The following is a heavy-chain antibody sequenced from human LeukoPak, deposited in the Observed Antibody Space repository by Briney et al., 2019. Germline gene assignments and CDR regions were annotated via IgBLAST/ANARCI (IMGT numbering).Heavy chain of an antibody. CDR2: IYFSGTR. V-gene: IGHV4-59*08. D-gene: IGHD6-19*01. CDR1: GASICFYY. J-gene: IGHJ4*02. Sequence: SETLSLTCTVSGASICFYYWSWIRQPPGKGLEWIGYIYFSGTRNYNPSLKSRVTISGDTSKSQFSLKLSSVTAADTAVYYCARHVSGWYPLLDHWGQGILVAVSS. CDR3: ARHVSGWYPLLDH.